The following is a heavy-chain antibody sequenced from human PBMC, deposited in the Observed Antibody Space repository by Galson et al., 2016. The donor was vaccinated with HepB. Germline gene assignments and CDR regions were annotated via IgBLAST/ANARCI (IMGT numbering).Heavy chain of an antibody. V-gene: IGHV3-23*01. D-gene: IGHD6-19*01. CDR3: AKDGWAAGGFYYLDY. J-gene: IGHJ4*02. CDR2: ISGTGETT. CDR1: GLTFSSYA. Sequence: SLRLSCAASGLTFSSYAMSWVRQAPGKGLEWDSAISGTGETTKSADSVKGRLTIVRDNSKNMVYLHMNDLRAEDTAGYFCAKDGWAAGGFYYLDYWGQGTLVTFSS.